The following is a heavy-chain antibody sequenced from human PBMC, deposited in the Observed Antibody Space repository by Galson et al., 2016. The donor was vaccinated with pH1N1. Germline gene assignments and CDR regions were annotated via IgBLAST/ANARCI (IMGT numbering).Heavy chain of an antibody. CDR1: GGTFTSYT. D-gene: IGHD5-18*01. CDR3: ARARGAAAMDPFDF. V-gene: IGHV1-69*02. Sequence: SVKVSCKASGGTFTSYTITWVRQAPGQGLEWMGRMIPILGLSNYAQKFQGRVTITADKSRSTAYMELSSLKSEDTAVYFCARARGAAAMDPFDFWGQGTLVTVSS. CDR2: MIPILGLS. J-gene: IGHJ4*02.